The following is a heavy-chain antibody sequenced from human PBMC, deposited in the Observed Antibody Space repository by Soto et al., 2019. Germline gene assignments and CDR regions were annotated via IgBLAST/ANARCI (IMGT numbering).Heavy chain of an antibody. V-gene: IGHV5-10-1*01. Sequence: GESLKISCKGSGYSFTSYWISWVRQMPGKGLEWMGRIDPSDSYTNYSPSFQGHVTISADKSISTAYLQWSSLKASDTAMYYCARQIAPPYFYGSGSYYNRLYYYYGMDVWGQGTTVTVSS. D-gene: IGHD3-10*01. CDR3: ARQIAPPYFYGSGSYYNRLYYYYGMDV. CDR2: IDPSDSYT. J-gene: IGHJ6*02. CDR1: GYSFTSYW.